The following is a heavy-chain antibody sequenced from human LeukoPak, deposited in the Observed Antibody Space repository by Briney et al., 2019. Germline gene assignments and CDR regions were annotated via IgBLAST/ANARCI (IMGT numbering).Heavy chain of an antibody. D-gene: IGHD3-22*01. V-gene: IGHV4-59*01. Sequence: SETLSLTCTVSGGSISSYYWSWIRQPPGKGLEWIGYIYYSGSTNYNPSLKSRVTISVDTSKNQFSLKLSSVTAADTAVYYCARASGYYLFDYWGQGTLVTVSS. CDR1: GGSISSYY. J-gene: IGHJ4*02. CDR3: ARASGYYLFDY. CDR2: IYYSGST.